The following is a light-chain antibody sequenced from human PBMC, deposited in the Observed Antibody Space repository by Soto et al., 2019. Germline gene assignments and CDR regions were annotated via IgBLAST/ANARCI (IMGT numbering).Light chain of an antibody. CDR1: QSVSSY. Sequence: EIVLTQSPATLSLSPGERATLSCRASQSVSSYLAWYQQKPGQAPRLLIYDASNRATGIPARFSGSGSGTDFTLTISSLEPEDFAVYYCQLRSNSPSFCSGINVDIK. J-gene: IGKJ3*01. CDR3: QLRSNSPS. V-gene: IGKV3-11*01. CDR2: DAS.